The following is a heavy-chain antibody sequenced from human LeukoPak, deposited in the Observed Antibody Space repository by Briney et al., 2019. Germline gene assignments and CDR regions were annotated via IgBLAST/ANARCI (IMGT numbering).Heavy chain of an antibody. CDR2: IYTSGST. Sequence: PSQTLSLTFTVSGGSISSGSYYWSWIRQPAGKGLEWIGRIYTSGSTNYNPSLKSRVTISVDTSKNQFSLKLSSVTAADTAVYYCARQGGVRFLSWRANWFDPWGQGTLVTVSS. CDR3: ARQGGVRFLSWRANWFDP. CDR1: GGSISSGSYY. D-gene: IGHD3-3*01. J-gene: IGHJ5*02. V-gene: IGHV4-61*02.